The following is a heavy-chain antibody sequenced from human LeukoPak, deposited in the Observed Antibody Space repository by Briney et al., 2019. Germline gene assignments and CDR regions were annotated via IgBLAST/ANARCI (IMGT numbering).Heavy chain of an antibody. CDR3: AKDRTGTTGRDWFDP. CDR2: VIPILGTA. Sequence: ASVKVSCKASGGTFNSYGIIWVRQAPGQGLEWMGGVIPILGTANYAQKFQGRVTITADKSTSTAYMELSGLRSEDTAVYYCAKDRTGTTGRDWFDPWGQGTLVTVSS. V-gene: IGHV1-69*10. CDR1: GGTFNSYG. D-gene: IGHD1-1*01. J-gene: IGHJ5*02.